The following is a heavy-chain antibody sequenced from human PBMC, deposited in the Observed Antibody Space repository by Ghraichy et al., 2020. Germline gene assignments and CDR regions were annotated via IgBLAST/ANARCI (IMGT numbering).Heavy chain of an antibody. Sequence: GGSLRLSCAASGFTFSTYWMHWVRQAPGKGLVWVSGTNEDGSATYYADSVKGRFTISRDNAKNTLYLQMNSLGVEDTAVYYCATLQLNGPDYWGQGSLVTVSS. CDR1: GFTFSTYW. J-gene: IGHJ4*02. V-gene: IGHV3-74*01. D-gene: IGHD1-1*01. CDR3: ATLQLNGPDY. CDR2: TNEDGSAT.